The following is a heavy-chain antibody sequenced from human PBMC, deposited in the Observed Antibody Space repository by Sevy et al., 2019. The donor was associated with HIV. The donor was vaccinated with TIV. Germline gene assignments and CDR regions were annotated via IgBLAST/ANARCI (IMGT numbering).Heavy chain of an antibody. V-gene: IGHV3-7*01. CDR3: AREFDGGPDY. CDR2: INQDGSQK. J-gene: IGHJ4*02. Sequence: GGSLRLSCGASGFTFSTYWMSWVRQAPGKGLEWVANINQDGSQKYYVDSVKGRFTISKDNAKNSLYLQMSSLGAEDTAVYYCAREFDGGPDYWGEGTLVIVSS. CDR1: GFTFSTYW. D-gene: IGHD3-9*01.